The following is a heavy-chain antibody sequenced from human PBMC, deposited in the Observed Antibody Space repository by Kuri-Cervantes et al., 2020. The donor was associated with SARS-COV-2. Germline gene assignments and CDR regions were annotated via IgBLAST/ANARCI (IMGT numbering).Heavy chain of an antibody. J-gene: IGHJ3*02. V-gene: IGHV4-38-2*01. CDR1: GYSISSGYY. Sequence: SETLSLTCAVSGYSISSGYYWGWIRQPPGKGLEWIGSIYHSGSTYYNPSLKSRVTISVDTSKNQFSLKLSSVTAADAAVYYCARSGYSYGPETQGAFDIWGQGTMVTVSS. D-gene: IGHD5-18*01. CDR3: ARSGYSYGPETQGAFDI. CDR2: IYHSGST.